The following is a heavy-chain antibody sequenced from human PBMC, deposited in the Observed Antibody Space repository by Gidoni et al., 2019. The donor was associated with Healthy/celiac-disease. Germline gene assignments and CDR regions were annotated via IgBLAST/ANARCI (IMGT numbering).Heavy chain of an antibody. CDR3: ATSGVATYGRTDALGI. Sequence: EVQLVESGGGLVKPGGSLRLSCAASGFTFSSYSMNWVRQAPGKGLEWVSFISSSSSYIYYADSVKGRFTISRDNAKNSLYLQMNSLRAEDTAVYYCATSGVATYGRTDALGIWGQGTMVTVSS. J-gene: IGHJ3*02. CDR1: GFTFSSYS. V-gene: IGHV3-21*01. D-gene: IGHD3-16*01. CDR2: ISSSSSYI.